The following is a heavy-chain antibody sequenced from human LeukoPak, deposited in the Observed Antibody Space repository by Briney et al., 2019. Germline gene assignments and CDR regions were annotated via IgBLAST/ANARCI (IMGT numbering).Heavy chain of an antibody. CDR3: ARDPSASKGYFQD. CDR1: GDSISSYY. J-gene: IGHJ1*01. V-gene: IGHV4-59*01. CDR2: IYDSGIT. Sequence: PSETLPLTCTVSGDSISSYYWTWIRQSPGKGLEWIGYIYDSGITNYNPSLKSRVTISVDTSKDQFSLKLSSVTAADSAVYYCARDPSASKGYFQDWGQGTLVTVSS.